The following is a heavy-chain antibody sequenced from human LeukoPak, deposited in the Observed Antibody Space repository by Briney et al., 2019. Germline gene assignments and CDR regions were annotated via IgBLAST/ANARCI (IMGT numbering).Heavy chain of an antibody. CDR3: ARRLVDFWSGYYQNNWFDP. Sequence: SETLSLTCTVSGGSISSYYWSWIRQPPGKGLEWIGYIYTSGSTNYNPSLTSRVTISVDTSKNQFSLKLSSVTAADTAVYYCARRLVDFWSGYYQNNWFDPWGQGTLVTVSS. CDR1: GGSISSYY. V-gene: IGHV4-4*09. CDR2: IYTSGST. J-gene: IGHJ5*02. D-gene: IGHD3-3*01.